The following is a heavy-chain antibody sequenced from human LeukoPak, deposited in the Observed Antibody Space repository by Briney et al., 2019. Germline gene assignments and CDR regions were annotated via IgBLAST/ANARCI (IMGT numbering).Heavy chain of an antibody. J-gene: IGHJ4*02. CDR3: ARRRYNWNAIDY. V-gene: IGHV3-11*01. Sequence: PGGSLRLSCAASGFTFSDYYMSWIRQAPGKGLEWVSYISSSGSTLYYADSVKGRITISRDNAKNSLYLQMNSLRAEDTAVYYCARRRYNWNAIDYWGQGTPGHRLL. D-gene: IGHD1-20*01. CDR1: GFTFSDYY. CDR2: ISSSGSTL.